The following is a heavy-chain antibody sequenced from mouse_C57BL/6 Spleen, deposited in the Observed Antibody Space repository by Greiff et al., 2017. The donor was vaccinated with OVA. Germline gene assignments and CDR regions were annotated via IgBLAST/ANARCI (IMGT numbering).Heavy chain of an antibody. Sequence: QVQLQQPGAELVKPGASVKMSCKASGYTFTSYWITWVKQRPGQGLEWIGDIYPGSGSTNYNEKFKSKATLTVDTSSSTAYMQLSSLTSEDSAVYYCAREGTTVVASAWFAYWGQGTLVTVSA. D-gene: IGHD1-1*01. CDR1: GYTFTSYW. CDR2: IYPGSGST. V-gene: IGHV1-55*01. J-gene: IGHJ3*01. CDR3: AREGTTVVASAWFAY.